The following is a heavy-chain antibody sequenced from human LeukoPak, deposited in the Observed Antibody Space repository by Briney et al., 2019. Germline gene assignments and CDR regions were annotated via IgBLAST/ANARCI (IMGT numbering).Heavy chain of an antibody. CDR3: ARGRRAALPFDY. CDR2: MNPNSGNT. Sequence: ASVKVSCKASGYTFTSYDINWVRQATGQGLEWMGWMNPNSGNTGYAQKLQGRVTMTRNTSISTAYMELSSLRSEDTAVYYCARGRRAALPFDYWGQGTLVTVSS. J-gene: IGHJ4*02. V-gene: IGHV1-8*01. CDR1: GYTFTSYD. D-gene: IGHD6-6*01.